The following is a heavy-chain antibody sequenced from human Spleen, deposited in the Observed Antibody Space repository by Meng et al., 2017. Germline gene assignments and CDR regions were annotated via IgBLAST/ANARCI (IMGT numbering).Heavy chain of an antibody. V-gene: IGHV1-2*06. CDR3: ARDEDISAAGKLFGDY. CDR1: GYTFTSEG. CDR2: INPKSGDT. D-gene: IGHD6-25*01. Sequence: QVQVVQSGAEVKRPGASVKVSCKASGYTFTSEGIIWVRQAPGQGLEWMGLINPKSGDTHYAQKFQARVTMTGDTSISTAYMELSGLRSDDTSMYYCARDEDISAAGKLFGDYWGQGTLVTVSS. J-gene: IGHJ4*02.